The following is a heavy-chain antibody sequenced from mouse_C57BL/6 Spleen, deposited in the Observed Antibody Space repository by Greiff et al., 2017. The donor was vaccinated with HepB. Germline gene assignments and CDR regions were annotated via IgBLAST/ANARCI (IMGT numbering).Heavy chain of an antibody. Sequence: VQLQQSGAELVKPGASVKMSCKASGYTFTSYWITWVKQRPGQGLEWIGDIYPGSGSTNYNEKFKSKATLTVDTSSSTAYMQLSSLTSEDSAVYYCARSPGTYWYFDVWGTGTTVTVSS. CDR1: GYTFTSYW. J-gene: IGHJ1*03. V-gene: IGHV1-55*01. CDR2: IYPGSGST. D-gene: IGHD4-1*01. CDR3: ARSPGTYWYFDV.